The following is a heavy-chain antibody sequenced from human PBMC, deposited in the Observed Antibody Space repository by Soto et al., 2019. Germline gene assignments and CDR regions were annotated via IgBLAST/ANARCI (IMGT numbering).Heavy chain of an antibody. V-gene: IGHV4-30-4*08. J-gene: IGHJ4*02. CDR3: ARTDTVGYYPH. CDR1: GFSLRRRVYY. Sequence: TEALTCPFSGFSLRRRVYYWRWLRPHPGKGLEWIGYIYYIGTTYYTPSLKSRVTISVDTSKNQFSLRLSSVTAADSAVYYCARTDTVGYYPHLGQGNLV. CDR2: IYYIGTT. D-gene: IGHD3-3*01.